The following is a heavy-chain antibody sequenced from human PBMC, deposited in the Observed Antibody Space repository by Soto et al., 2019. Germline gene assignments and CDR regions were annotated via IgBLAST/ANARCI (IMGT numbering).Heavy chain of an antibody. V-gene: IGHV4-34*01. CDR1: GGSFSGYY. CDR2: INHSGST. J-gene: IGHJ4*02. Sequence: QVQLQQWGAGLLKPSETLSLTCAVYGGSFSGYYWTWIRQPPGTGLEWIGEINHSGSTNYNPPLKSRVTISVDTSKTQFSLKLTSVTAADTAVYYCARDKITGLFDYWGQGTLVTVSS. CDR3: ARDKITGLFDY. D-gene: IGHD2-8*02.